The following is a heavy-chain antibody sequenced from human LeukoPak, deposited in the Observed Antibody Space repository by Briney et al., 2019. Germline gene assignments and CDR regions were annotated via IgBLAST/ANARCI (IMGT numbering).Heavy chain of an antibody. CDR2: TSGSDGTI. D-gene: IGHD6-19*01. V-gene: IGHV3-23*01. Sequence: GGSLRLSCAASGFTFSAYAMSWVRQARGKGPEWVSATSGSDGTIYYADSVKGRFTVSRDNSKNTLYLQMNSLRAEDSAIYYYAKRSSYSSGYYGDYWGQGTLVTVSS. J-gene: IGHJ4*02. CDR3: AKRSSYSSGYYGDY. CDR1: GFTFSAYA.